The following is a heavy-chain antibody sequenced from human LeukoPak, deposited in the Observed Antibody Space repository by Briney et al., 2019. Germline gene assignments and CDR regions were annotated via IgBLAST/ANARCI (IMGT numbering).Heavy chain of an antibody. D-gene: IGHD6-19*01. J-gene: IGHJ6*02. Sequence: ASVKVSCKASGYTFTSYGISWVRQAPGQGLEWMGWISAYNGNTNYAQKLQGRVTMTTDTSTSTAYMELRSLRSDDTAVYYCANSSGWYYYYYGMDVWGQGTTVTVSS. V-gene: IGHV1-18*01. CDR2: ISAYNGNT. CDR3: ANSSGWYYYYYGMDV. CDR1: GYTFTSYG.